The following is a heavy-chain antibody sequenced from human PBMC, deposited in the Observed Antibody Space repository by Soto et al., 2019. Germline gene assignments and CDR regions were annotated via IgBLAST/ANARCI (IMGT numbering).Heavy chain of an antibody. J-gene: IGHJ3*02. CDR3: ARVGISSSDGFDI. V-gene: IGHV4-31*02. Sequence: WTWIRQHPGKGLEWIGYIYYSGSTYYNPSLKSRINISVDTSKNHFSLKLSSATAADTAVYYCARVGISSSDGFDIWGQGTMVTVSS. D-gene: IGHD6-6*01. CDR2: IYYSGST.